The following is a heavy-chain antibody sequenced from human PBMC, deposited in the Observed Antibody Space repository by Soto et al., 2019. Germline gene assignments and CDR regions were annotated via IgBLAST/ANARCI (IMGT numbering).Heavy chain of an antibody. D-gene: IGHD5-18*01. Sequence: GGSLRLSCAASGFTFSSYSMNWVRQAPGKGLEWVSSISSSSSYIYYADSVKGRDTIYRDNYKNSLYLKMNSLRAEDTAGYYWARAPGYSDGDYWGQGTLVTVSS. J-gene: IGHJ4*02. V-gene: IGHV3-21*01. CDR1: GFTFSSYS. CDR3: ARAPGYSDGDY. CDR2: ISSSSSYI.